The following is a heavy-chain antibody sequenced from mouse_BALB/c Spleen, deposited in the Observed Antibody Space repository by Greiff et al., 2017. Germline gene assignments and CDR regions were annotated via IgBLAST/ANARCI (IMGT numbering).Heavy chain of an antibody. V-gene: IGHV1-67*01. Sequence: QVQLQQSGPELVRPGVSVKISCKGSSYTFTDYAMHWVKQSHAKSLEWIGVISTYYGNTNYNQKFKGKATMTVDKSSSTAYMELARLTSEDSAVYYCARAEGLRRDWFAYWGQGTLVTVSA. J-gene: IGHJ3*01. D-gene: IGHD2-2*01. CDR1: SYTFTDYA. CDR2: ISTYYGNT. CDR3: ARAEGLRRDWFAY.